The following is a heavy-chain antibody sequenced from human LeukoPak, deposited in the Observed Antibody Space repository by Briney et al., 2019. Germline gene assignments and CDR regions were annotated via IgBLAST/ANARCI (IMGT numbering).Heavy chain of an antibody. D-gene: IGHD5-18*01. CDR3: ASRRGYSYGTWDY. V-gene: IGHV1-2*06. CDR2: INPNSGGT. Sequence: ASVKVSCKASGYTFTGYYMHWVRQAPGQGLEWMGRINPNSGGTNYAQKFQGRVTMTRDTSISTAYMELSRLRSDDTAVYYCASRRGYSYGTWDYWGQGTLVTVSS. CDR1: GYTFTGYY. J-gene: IGHJ4*02.